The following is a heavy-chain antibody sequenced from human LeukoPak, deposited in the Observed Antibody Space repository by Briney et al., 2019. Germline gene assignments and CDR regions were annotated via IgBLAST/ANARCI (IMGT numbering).Heavy chain of an antibody. CDR3: ASDRGSLMVRGVIPPEYYQH. Sequence: ASVTVSCKASGYTFTGYGISWVRQAPGQGLEWMGWISAYNGNTNYAQKLQRRVTMTKYTSKNPAYMQLRSLRSHDTAVYYCASDRGSLMVRGVIPPEYYQHWGQGTLVTVSS. CDR2: ISAYNGNT. J-gene: IGHJ1*01. D-gene: IGHD3-10*01. V-gene: IGHV1-18*01. CDR1: GYTFTGYG.